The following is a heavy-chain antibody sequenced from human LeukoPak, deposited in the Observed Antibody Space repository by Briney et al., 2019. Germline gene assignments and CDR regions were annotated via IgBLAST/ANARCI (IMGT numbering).Heavy chain of an antibody. J-gene: IGHJ4*02. Sequence: GGSLRLSCAASGFTFSSYWMHWVRQAPGKRLVWVSRINSDGSSTSYADSVKGRFTISRDNAKNTLYLQMNSLRAEDTAVYYCARGPKVLPLDYWGQGTLVTVSS. CDR1: GFTFSSYW. CDR3: ARGPKVLPLDY. D-gene: IGHD3-10*01. V-gene: IGHV3-74*01. CDR2: INSDGSST.